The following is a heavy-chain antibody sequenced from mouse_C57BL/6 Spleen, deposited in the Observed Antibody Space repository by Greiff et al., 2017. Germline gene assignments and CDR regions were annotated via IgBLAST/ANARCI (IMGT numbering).Heavy chain of an antibody. J-gene: IGHJ3*01. CDR3: ARDGGAWFAY. CDR1: GFTFSSYA. V-gene: IGHV5-4*01. Sequence: EVMLVESGGGLVKPGGSLKLSCAASGFTFSSYAMSWVRQTPEKRLEWVATISDGGSYTYYPDNVKGRFTISRDNAKNNLYLQMSHLKSEDTAMYYCARDGGAWFAYWCQGTLVTVSA. CDR2: ISDGGSYT.